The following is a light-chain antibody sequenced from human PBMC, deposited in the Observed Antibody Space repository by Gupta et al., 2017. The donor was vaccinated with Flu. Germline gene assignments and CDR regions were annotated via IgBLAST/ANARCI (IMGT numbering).Light chain of an antibody. V-gene: IGKV3-15*01. CDR2: GSS. CDR3: QQYNKWPET. CDR1: QSVGTD. Sequence: GETSPLSCRASQSVGTDLAWYQQKPGPAPWLVFYGSSTRATGIPARFSGGVSGPEFTLTIFNLQSEDLAVYYCQQYNKWPETFGQGTKVEIK. J-gene: IGKJ1*01.